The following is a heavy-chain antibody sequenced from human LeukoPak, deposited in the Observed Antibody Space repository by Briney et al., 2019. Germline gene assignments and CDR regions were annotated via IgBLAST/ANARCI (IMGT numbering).Heavy chain of an antibody. V-gene: IGHV4-61*08. Sequence: SETLSLTCTVSGGSISSGGYYWSWIRQHPGKGLEWIGYIYYSGSTNYNPSLKSRVTISVDTSKNQFSLKLSSVTAADTAVYYCARVLVTGSGNYFPFDYWGQGTLVTVSS. D-gene: IGHD3-10*01. CDR3: ARVLVTGSGNYFPFDY. CDR2: IYYSGST. J-gene: IGHJ4*02. CDR1: GGSISSGGYY.